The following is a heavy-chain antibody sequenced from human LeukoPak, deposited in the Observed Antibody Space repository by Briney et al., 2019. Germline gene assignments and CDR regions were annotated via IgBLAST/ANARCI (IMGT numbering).Heavy chain of an antibody. J-gene: IGHJ6*03. D-gene: IGHD6-19*01. CDR2: IKEDGSEK. V-gene: IGHV3-7*01. Sequence: GGSLRLSCAASGFRFSSYWMSWVRQAPGKGLEWVANIKEDGSEKYYGDSVKGRFTISRDNAKNSLYLEMNSLRADDTAVYYCARALYSSSGDICYMDVRGKGTTVTVSS. CDR3: ARALYSSSGDICYMDV. CDR1: GFRFSSYW.